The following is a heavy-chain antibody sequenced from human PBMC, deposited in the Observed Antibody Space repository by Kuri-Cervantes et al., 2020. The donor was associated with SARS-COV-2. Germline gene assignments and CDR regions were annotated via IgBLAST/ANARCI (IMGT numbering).Heavy chain of an antibody. CDR3: ASLGDSSGYYLHYYYYYIDV. J-gene: IGHJ6*03. CDR1: GGSFSSSSYY. Sequence: GSLRLSCTVSGGSFSSSSYYWGWIRQPPGRGLVWIGSIYYSGSTYYNPSLKSRVTISVDTSKNQFSLKLSSVTAADTAVYYCASLGDSSGYYLHYYYYYIDVWGKGTTVTVSS. D-gene: IGHD3-22*01. CDR2: IYYSGST. V-gene: IGHV4-39*07.